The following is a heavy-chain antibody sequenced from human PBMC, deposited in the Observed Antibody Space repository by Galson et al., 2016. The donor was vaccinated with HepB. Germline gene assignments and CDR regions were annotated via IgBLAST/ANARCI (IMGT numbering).Heavy chain of an antibody. CDR3: ARASYYETSSGLDYNALDL. V-gene: IGHV3-21*01. CDR1: GFALNLYT. J-gene: IGHJ6*02. Sequence: SLRLSCAASGFALNLYTMSWVRQAPGKGLEWVSVISSTGDYIVYADSLKGRFTISRDNSKDSLYLQMDSLRAEDTAVYYCARASYYETSSGLDYNALDLWGQGTTVTVSS. D-gene: IGHD3-3*01. CDR2: ISSTGDYI.